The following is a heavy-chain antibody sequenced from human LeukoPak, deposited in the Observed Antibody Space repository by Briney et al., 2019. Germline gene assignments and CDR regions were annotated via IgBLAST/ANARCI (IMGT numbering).Heavy chain of an antibody. CDR2: ISSNGGST. V-gene: IGHV3-64*01. Sequence: GGSLRLSCAASGFTFSSYAMHWVRQAPGKGLEYVSAISSNGGSTYYANSVKGRFTISRDNSKNTLCLQMGSLRAEDMAVYYCARPNGYSSGWYRSWGQGTLVTVSS. D-gene: IGHD6-19*01. CDR1: GFTFSSYA. J-gene: IGHJ5*02. CDR3: ARPNGYSSGWYRS.